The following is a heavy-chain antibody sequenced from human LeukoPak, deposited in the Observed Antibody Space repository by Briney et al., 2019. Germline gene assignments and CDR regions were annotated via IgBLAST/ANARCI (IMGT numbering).Heavy chain of an antibody. CDR3: ARVSDYDILTGYYGGYFDY. V-gene: IGHV3-21*01. CDR2: ISSSSSYI. CDR1: GFTFSSYS. Sequence: GGALRLSCAASGFTFSSYSMNWVRQAPGKGLEGVSSISSSSSYIYYADSVKGRFTISRDNAKNSLYLQMNSLRAEDTAVYYCARVSDYDILTGYYGGYFDYWGQGTLVTVSS. D-gene: IGHD3-9*01. J-gene: IGHJ4*02.